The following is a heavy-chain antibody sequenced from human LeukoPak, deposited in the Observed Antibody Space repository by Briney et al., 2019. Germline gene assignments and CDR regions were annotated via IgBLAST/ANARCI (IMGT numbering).Heavy chain of an antibody. V-gene: IGHV4-34*01. CDR1: GGSFSSYY. J-gene: IGHJ4*03. Sequence: PSETLSLTCAVYGGSFSSYYWSWTRQSPGKGLEWIAEINHRGDTNYNPSVKSRVTISVDTSKNQFSLKVTSLTAADTAVYYCARGPTISETGYFDYRGQGTLVTVSS. D-gene: IGHD1-1*01. CDR2: INHRGDT. CDR3: ARGPTISETGYFDY.